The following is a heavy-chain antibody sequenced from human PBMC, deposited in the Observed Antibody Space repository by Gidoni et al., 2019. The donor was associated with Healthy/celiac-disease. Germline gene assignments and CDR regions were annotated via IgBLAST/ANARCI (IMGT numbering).Heavy chain of an antibody. J-gene: IGHJ4*02. CDR2: IDPGDSDT. CDR3: ARPRDGYNYGLG. Sequence: EVQLVQSGAEVKKPAESLKISCKGSGYRFTSYWIGWVRQMPGKGLEWMGIIDPGDSDTRYSQSFQGKVTISADKAISTAYLQWSRLKASDTAMYYCARPRDGYNYGLGWGQGTLVTVSS. CDR1: GYRFTSYW. D-gene: IGHD5-12*01. V-gene: IGHV5-51*03.